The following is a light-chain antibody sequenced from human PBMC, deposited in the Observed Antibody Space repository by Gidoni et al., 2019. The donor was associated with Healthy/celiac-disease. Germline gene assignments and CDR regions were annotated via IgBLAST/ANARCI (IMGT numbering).Light chain of an antibody. Sequence: EIVLTQSPGTLSLSSGERATLSCRASQSLSSSYLAWYQQKPGQAPRLLIYGASSRATGIPDRFSGSGSGTDFTLTISRLEPEDFAVYYCQQYGSSPWTFGQGTKVEIK. CDR2: GAS. V-gene: IGKV3-20*01. CDR3: QQYGSSPWT. J-gene: IGKJ1*01. CDR1: QSLSSSY.